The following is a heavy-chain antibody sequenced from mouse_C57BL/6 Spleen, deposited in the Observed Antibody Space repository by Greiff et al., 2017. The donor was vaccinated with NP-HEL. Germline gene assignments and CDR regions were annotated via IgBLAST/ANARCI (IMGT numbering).Heavy chain of an antibody. J-gene: IGHJ3*01. CDR3: TRGGFYDYDGFAY. CDR2: IDPETGGT. CDR1: GYTFTDYE. Sequence: QVHVKQSGAELVRPGASVTLSCKASGYTFTDYEMHWVKQTPVHGLEWIGAIDPETGGTAYNQKFKGKAILTADKSSSTAYMELRSLTSEDSAVYYCTRGGFYDYDGFAYWGQGTLVTVSA. D-gene: IGHD2-4*01. V-gene: IGHV1-15*01.